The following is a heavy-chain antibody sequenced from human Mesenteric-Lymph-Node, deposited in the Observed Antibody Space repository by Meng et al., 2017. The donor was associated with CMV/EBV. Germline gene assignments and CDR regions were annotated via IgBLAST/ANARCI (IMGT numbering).Heavy chain of an antibody. CDR2: ISASGGDT. CDR1: GFTFSSYE. J-gene: IGHJ4*02. Sequence: GGSLRLSCAASGFTFSSYEMNWVRQAPGKGLEWVSSISASGGDTFYGDSVRGRFTISRDNSKNTVYLQMRGLRAEDTAVYYCTKGVSGPLYYFDYWGQGMLVTVSS. D-gene: IGHD3-16*01. CDR3: TKGVSGPLYYFDY. V-gene: IGHV3-23*01.